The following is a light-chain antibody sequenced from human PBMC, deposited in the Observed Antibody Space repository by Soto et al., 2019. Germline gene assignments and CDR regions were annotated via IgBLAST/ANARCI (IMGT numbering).Light chain of an antibody. J-gene: IGKJ1*01. Sequence: DIVMTQSPDSLAVSLGERATINCKSSQSVLYSSNNKNYLAWYQQKPGQPPKLLIYWASTRESGVPDRFSGGGSGPVFPPPISGLRADDVAVFYCHNYWTTATFGQGTKGEIK. CDR2: WAS. CDR1: QSVLYSSNNKNY. V-gene: IGKV4-1*01. CDR3: HNYWTTAT.